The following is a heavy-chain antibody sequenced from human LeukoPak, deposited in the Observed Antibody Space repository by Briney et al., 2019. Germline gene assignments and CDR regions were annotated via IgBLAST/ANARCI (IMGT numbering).Heavy chain of an antibody. J-gene: IGHJ4*02. V-gene: IGHV3-48*03. CDR1: GFTFSSYE. CDR3: ATASRPIDY. D-gene: IGHD6-6*01. Sequence: GGSLRLSCAASGFTFSSYEMNWVRQAPGKGLEWVSYISSSGSTIYYADSVKGRFTISRDNAKNSLYLQMNSLRAEDTTVYYCATASRPIDYWGQGTLVTVSS. CDR2: ISSSGSTI.